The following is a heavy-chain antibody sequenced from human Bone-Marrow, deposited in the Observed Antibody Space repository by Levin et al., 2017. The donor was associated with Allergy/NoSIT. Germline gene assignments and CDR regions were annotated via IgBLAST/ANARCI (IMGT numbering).Heavy chain of an antibody. D-gene: IGHD3-3*01. Sequence: SETLSLTCDVSGGPISSDKSYWGWIRQPPGKGLEWIGSIFHSGSTNYNPSLKSRVTISVDTSKSQFSLKLISVTAAATAVYYCARFVVIYDFWSGYYTEDGMDVWGLGTTVTVS. CDR1: GGPISSDKSY. CDR3: ARFVVIYDFWSGYYTEDGMDV. J-gene: IGHJ6*02. CDR2: IFHSGST. V-gene: IGHV4-39*07.